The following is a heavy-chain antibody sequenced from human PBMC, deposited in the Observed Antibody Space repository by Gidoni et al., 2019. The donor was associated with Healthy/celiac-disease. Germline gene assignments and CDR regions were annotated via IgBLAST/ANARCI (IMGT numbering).Heavy chain of an antibody. CDR3: ARIRDSGSYEFDY. V-gene: IGHV3-9*01. D-gene: IGHD1-26*01. Sequence: EVQLVESGGGLVQPGRALRRSCAAAGFTFDDYAMHWVRQAPGKGLEWVSGISWNSGSIGYADSVKGRFTISRDNAKNSLYLQMNSLRAEDTALYYCARIRDSGSYEFDYWGQGTLVTVSS. CDR1: GFTFDDYA. J-gene: IGHJ4*02. CDR2: ISWNSGSI.